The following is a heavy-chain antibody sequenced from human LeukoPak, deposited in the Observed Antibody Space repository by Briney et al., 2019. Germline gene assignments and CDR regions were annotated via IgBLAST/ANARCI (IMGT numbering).Heavy chain of an antibody. V-gene: IGHV5-51*01. J-gene: IGHJ4*02. CDR2: IYPGDSDT. D-gene: IGHD3-3*01. CDR3: ARDNRGNAIFGVVTPFFDY. CDR1: GYSFTSYW. Sequence: GESLKISFKGSGYSFTSYWIGWVRQMPGKGLEWMGIIYPGDSDTRYSPSFQGQVTISADKSISTPYLQWSSLKASDTAMYYCARDNRGNAIFGVVTPFFDYWGQGTLVTVSS.